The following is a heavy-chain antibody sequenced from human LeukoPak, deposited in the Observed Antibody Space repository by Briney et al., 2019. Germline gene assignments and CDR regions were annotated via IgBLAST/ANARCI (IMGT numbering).Heavy chain of an antibody. CDR3: ARLRGCSGGSCYPRASWYFDP. J-gene: IGHJ2*01. Sequence: SETLSLTCTVSGGSISSNTYYWGWIRQPPGKGLEWIGSIYYSGSTYYNPSLKSRVTISVDTSKNQFSLKLSSVTAADTAVYYCARLRGCSGGSCYPRASWYFDPWGRGTLVTVSS. D-gene: IGHD2-15*01. CDR1: GGSISSNTYY. CDR2: IYYSGST. V-gene: IGHV4-39*07.